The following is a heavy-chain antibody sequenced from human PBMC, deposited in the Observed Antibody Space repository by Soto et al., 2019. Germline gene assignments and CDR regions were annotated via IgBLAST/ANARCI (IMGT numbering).Heavy chain of an antibody. CDR1: GFSFGSYA. CDR3: ARWSYLDY. CDR2: ISGSDGKT. Sequence: GGALRLSCAASGFSFGSYALSWVRQAPGKGLEWVSTISGSDGKTFYADAVKGRFSISRDTSQNTLYLQMNSLRADDTAIYYCARWSYLDYWGQGTRVTVSS. D-gene: IGHD3-3*01. V-gene: IGHV3-23*01. J-gene: IGHJ4*02.